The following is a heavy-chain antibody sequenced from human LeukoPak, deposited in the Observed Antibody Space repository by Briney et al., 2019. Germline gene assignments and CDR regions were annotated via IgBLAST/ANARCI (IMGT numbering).Heavy chain of an antibody. CDR2: ISSSSSYI. D-gene: IGHD3-9*01. CDR1: GFTFSSYS. CDR3: AIYCDILTGYGPYWYFDL. V-gene: IGHV3-21*01. J-gene: IGHJ2*01. Sequence: GGSLRLSCAASGFTFSSYSMNWVRQAPGKGLEWVSSISSSSSYIYYADSVKGRFTISRDNAKNSLYLQMNSLRAEDTAVYYCAIYCDILTGYGPYWYFDLWGRGTLVTVSS.